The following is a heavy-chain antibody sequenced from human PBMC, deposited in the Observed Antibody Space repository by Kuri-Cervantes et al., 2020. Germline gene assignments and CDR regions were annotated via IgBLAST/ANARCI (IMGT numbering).Heavy chain of an antibody. CDR3: ARVITMARGGLDY. V-gene: IGHV4-39*07. CDR2: IYYSGST. D-gene: IGHD3-10*01. J-gene: IGHJ4*02. CDR1: GGSISSSSYY. Sequence: SETLSLTCTVSGGSISSSSYYWGGIRQPPGKGLEWIGIIYYSGSTYYNPSLKSRVTISVDTSKNQFSLKLSSVTAADTAVYYCARVITMARGGLDYWGQGTLVTVSS.